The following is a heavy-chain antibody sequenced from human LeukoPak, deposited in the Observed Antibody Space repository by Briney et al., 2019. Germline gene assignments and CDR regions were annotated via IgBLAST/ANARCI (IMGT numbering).Heavy chain of an antibody. CDR1: GASIRSISTDY. J-gene: IGHJ3*01. V-gene: IGHV4-4*07. CDR2: IYTSGST. Sequence: SETLSLTCTVSGASIRSISTDYWSWIRQPAGKGLEWIGRIYTSGSTNYNPSLKSRVTMSLDTSKNQFYLKLTSVTAADTAIYYCATEFSLWGQGTMVTVSS. CDR3: ATEFSL.